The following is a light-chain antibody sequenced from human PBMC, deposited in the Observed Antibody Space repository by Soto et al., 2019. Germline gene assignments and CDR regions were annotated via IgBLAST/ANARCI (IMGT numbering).Light chain of an antibody. Sequence: QSALTQPPSASGSPGQSVGVSCTGTSSDVGGYNYVSWYQQHPGKAPKLMIYEVNKRPSGVPDRFSGSKSGNTASLTVSGLQAEDEADYYCSSYAGSSNVFGTGTKGTVL. CDR1: SSDVGGYNY. V-gene: IGLV2-8*01. J-gene: IGLJ1*01. CDR2: EVN. CDR3: SSYAGSSNV.